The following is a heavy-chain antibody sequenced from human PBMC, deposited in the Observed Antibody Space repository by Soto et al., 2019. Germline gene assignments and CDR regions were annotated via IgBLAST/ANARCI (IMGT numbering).Heavy chain of an antibody. Sequence: EVQLVESGGGLVQHGGSLRLSCAASGFTFSDFWMHWVRPAPGKGLVWVSRIHSNGLETTYADSVQGRFTISRDNAKNTLYLQMKSLRAQDTTVDDCARVSIAPPGSGLEYWGQGTLVNVYS. J-gene: IGHJ4*02. CDR3: ARVSIAPPGSGLEY. CDR2: IHSNGLET. CDR1: GFTFSDFW. V-gene: IGHV3-74*01. D-gene: IGHD2-15*01.